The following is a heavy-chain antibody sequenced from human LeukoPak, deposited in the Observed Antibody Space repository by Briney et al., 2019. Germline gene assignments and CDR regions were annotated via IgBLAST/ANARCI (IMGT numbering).Heavy chain of an antibody. CDR3: VRARGIQLWLPGDY. V-gene: IGHV3-64D*09. D-gene: IGHD5-18*01. Sequence: GGSLRLSCSASGFTFSRYAMHWVRQAPGKGLEYVSAISSNGGSTYYGDSVKGRFTISRDNSKNTLYLQMSSLRAEDTAVYYCVRARGIQLWLPGDYWGQGTLVTVSS. CDR1: GFTFSRYA. J-gene: IGHJ4*02. CDR2: ISSNGGST.